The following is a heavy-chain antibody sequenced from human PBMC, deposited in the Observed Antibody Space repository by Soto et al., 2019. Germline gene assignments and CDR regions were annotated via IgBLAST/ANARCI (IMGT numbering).Heavy chain of an antibody. CDR2: ISYDGSDK. CDR1: GFIFSGYG. V-gene: IGHV3-30*18. Sequence: PGGSLRLSCAASGFIFSGYGMHCVRQAPGKGLEWVAFISYDGSDKYYTDSVKGRFTISRDNSKNKLYLQMNSLRVEDTAVYYCAKDWSYNESTGYLDYWGQGTRVTVSS. J-gene: IGHJ4*02. CDR3: AKDWSYNESTGYLDY. D-gene: IGHD2-8*02.